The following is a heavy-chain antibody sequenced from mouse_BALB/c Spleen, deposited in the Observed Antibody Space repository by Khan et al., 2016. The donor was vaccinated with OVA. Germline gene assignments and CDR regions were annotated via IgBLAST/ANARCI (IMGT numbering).Heavy chain of an antibody. D-gene: IGHD2-14*01. CDR3: DRNYRSDVYFDC. CDR2: IYPYNDDT. CDR1: GYTFTSYV. V-gene: IGHV1S136*01. J-gene: IGHJ2*01. Sequence: VRLQQSGPELVKPGASVKMSCKASGYTFTSYVMHWVKQKPGQGLEWIGYIYPYNDDTKYNETFKGKATLTSDQSSSTAYMELSSLTSEDSAVYFCDRNYRSDVYFDCWGQGTTLTVSS.